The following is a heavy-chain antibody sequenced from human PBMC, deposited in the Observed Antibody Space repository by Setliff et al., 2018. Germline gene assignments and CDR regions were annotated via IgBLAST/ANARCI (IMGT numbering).Heavy chain of an antibody. D-gene: IGHD4-17*01. CDR2: IDWDDDR. J-gene: IGHJ4*02. CDR3: ARIPMTTAPYFDY. V-gene: IGHV2-70*11. Sequence: SGPTLVNPTETLTLTCTISGFSLSDGRVGVTWIRQPPGKALEWLARIDWDDDRYYTTSLKTRLTISKDTSTSKNQVVLTMISMDPVDTATYFCARIPMTTAPYFDYWGQGILVTVSS. CDR1: GFSLSDGRVG.